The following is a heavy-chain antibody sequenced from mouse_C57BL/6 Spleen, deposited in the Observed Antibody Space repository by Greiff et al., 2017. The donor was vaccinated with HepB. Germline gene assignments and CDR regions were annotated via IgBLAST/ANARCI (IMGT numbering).Heavy chain of an antibody. Sequence: QVQLQQSGAELARPGASVKMSCKASGYTFTSYTMHWVKQRPGQGLEWIGYINPSSGYTKYNQKFKDKATLTADKSSSTAYMQLSSLTSEDSAVYYCARSARDYGSSYVGFAYWGQGTLVTVSA. CDR2: INPSSGYT. D-gene: IGHD1-1*01. CDR1: GYTFTSYT. V-gene: IGHV1-4*01. CDR3: ARSARDYGSSYVGFAY. J-gene: IGHJ3*01.